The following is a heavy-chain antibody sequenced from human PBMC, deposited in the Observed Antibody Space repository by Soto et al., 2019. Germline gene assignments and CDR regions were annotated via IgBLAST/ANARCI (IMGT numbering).Heavy chain of an antibody. D-gene: IGHD6-19*01. J-gene: IGHJ6*02. CDR2: ISWNSGTI. CDR1: GFTFEDYA. CDR3: ARGGWYVVGYYYYGMDV. V-gene: IGHV3-9*01. Sequence: GGSLRLSCKTSGFTFEDYAMHWVRQSPGKGLEWVSGISWNSGTIGYAVSVKGRFTISRDNGKNSLYLQMNSLRADDTALYYCARGGWYVVGYYYYGMDVWGQGTTVTVSS.